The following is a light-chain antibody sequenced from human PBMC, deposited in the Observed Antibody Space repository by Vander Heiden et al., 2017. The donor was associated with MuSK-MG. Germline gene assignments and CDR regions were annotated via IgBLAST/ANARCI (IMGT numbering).Light chain of an antibody. CDR2: TAS. V-gene: IGKV1-12*01. CDR1: KGISSL. CDR3: QQVNTFRLT. Sequence: DIKMTNSPSSVSAAAVDRGTITSRPAKGISSLLAWYQQKPVKSPNLLLHTASSFQSGVPSTSLGSRSGTDFTLTISIRQPEEFATYYCQQVNTFRLTVGHGGKVDIK. J-gene: IGKJ3*01.